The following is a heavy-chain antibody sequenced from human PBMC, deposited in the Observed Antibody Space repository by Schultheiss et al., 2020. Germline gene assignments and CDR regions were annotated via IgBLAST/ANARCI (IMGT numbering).Heavy chain of an antibody. CDR1: GGSISSYY. Sequence: SPTLSLTCTVSGGSISSYYWSWIRQPPGKGLEWIGYIYYSGSTNYNPSLKSRVTISVDTSKNQFSLKLSSVTAADTAVYYCARYYYDSSGFDYWGQGTLVTGSS. CDR3: ARYYYDSSGFDY. CDR2: IYYSGST. D-gene: IGHD3-22*01. J-gene: IGHJ4*02. V-gene: IGHV4-59*01.